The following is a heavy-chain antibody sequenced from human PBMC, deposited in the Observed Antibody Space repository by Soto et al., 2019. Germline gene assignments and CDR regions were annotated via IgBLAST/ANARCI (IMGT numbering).Heavy chain of an antibody. Sequence: GGSLRLSCAASEFTLSSCAMSWVRQAPGKGLEWVSAISGGGESIYYADSVKGRFTISTDNSTNTMYLHMNSLRAEDTAVYYCAKRHTTVATPANYFDYWGKGTLVTSP. CDR1: EFTLSSCA. D-gene: IGHD1-1*01. V-gene: IGHV3-23*01. J-gene: IGHJ4*02. CDR3: AKRHTTVATPANYFDY. CDR2: ISGGGESI.